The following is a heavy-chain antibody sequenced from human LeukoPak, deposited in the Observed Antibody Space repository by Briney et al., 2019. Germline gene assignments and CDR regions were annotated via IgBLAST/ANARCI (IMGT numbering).Heavy chain of an antibody. CDR3: ARGLVGTGRSRFDY. J-gene: IGHJ4*02. D-gene: IGHD3-10*01. CDR1: GDSISSGNW. Sequence: SGTLSLTCAVSGDSISSGNWWSWVRQPPGKGLEWIGEIHHSGSTNYNPSLKSRVTISVDKPNNQLSLKMTSVTAADTAVYYCARGLVGTGRSRFDYWGQGTLVTVSS. V-gene: IGHV4-4*02. CDR2: IHHSGST.